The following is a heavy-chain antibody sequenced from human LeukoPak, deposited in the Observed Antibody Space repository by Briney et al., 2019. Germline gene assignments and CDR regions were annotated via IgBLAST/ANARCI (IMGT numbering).Heavy chain of an antibody. D-gene: IGHD2-2*01. Sequence: MPSETLSLTCTVSGGSISSYYWSWIRQPPGKGLEWIGYIYYSGSTYYNPSLKSRVTISVDRSKNQFSLKLSSVTAADTAVYYCARGVQYCSSTSCYEYYYYGMDVWGQGTTVTVSS. CDR1: GGSISSYY. V-gene: IGHV4-59*12. CDR3: ARGVQYCSSTSCYEYYYYGMDV. CDR2: IYYSGST. J-gene: IGHJ6*02.